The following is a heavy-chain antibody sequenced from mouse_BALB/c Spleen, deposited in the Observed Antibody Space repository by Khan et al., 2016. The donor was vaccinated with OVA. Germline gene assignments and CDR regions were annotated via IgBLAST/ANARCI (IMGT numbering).Heavy chain of an antibody. V-gene: IGHV3-2*02. CDR3: ARGDYYGYYFDY. D-gene: IGHD1-1*01. CDR2: ISYSGVT. J-gene: IGHJ2*01. Sequence: EVQLQESGPGLVKPSQSLSLTCTVTGYSITSGYAWNWIRQFSGNKLEWMGYISYSGVTSYTPSLKSRISITRNTSNNQFFLQLTSVTTEDTATYYCARGDYYGYYFDYWGQGTTLTVSS. CDR1: GYSITSGYA.